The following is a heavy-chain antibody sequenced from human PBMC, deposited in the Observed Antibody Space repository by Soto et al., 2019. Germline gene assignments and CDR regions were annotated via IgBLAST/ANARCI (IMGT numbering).Heavy chain of an antibody. CDR2: ISASNGDT. CDR1: GYTFTSFG. CDR3: ARDSPGLEVDDY. J-gene: IGHJ4*02. V-gene: IGHV1-18*01. Sequence: APVKVSCKASGYTFTSFGINWGRQAPGQGLEWMGWISASNGDTGYAQKFQGRVTITTDTPTSTAYVELRSLRSDDTAVYYCARDSPGLEVDDYWGQGTLVTVSS. D-gene: IGHD1-1*01.